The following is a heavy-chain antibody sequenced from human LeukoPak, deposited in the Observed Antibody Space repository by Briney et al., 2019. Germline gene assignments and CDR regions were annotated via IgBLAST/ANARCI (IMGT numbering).Heavy chain of an antibody. D-gene: IGHD4-17*01. CDR2: IYYSGST. J-gene: IGHJ4*02. CDR3: ARARYGDMFDY. V-gene: IGHV4-59*01. CDR1: GGSISSYY. Sequence: SETLSLTCTVSGGSISSYYWSWIRQPPGKGLEWIGYIYYSGSTNYNPSLKSRVTISVDTTKNQFSLKLSSVTAADTAVYYCARARYGDMFDYWGQGTLVTVSS.